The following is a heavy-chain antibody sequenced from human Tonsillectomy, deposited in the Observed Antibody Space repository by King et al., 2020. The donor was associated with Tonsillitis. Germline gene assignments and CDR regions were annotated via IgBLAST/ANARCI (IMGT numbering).Heavy chain of an antibody. D-gene: IGHD2-15*01. CDR1: GGSISSYN. CDR2: SHYGGNT. V-gene: IGHV4-59*01. Sequence: VQLQESGPGLVKPSETLSLTCTVSGGSISSYNWSWIRQPPGKGLEWIGYSHYGGNTNYNPSLKSRVAISVDTSKNQFSLKLTSVTAADTAVYYCARGSVVLAATGLNWFDPWGQGTLVTVSS. J-gene: IGHJ5*02. CDR3: ARGSVVLAATGLNWFDP.